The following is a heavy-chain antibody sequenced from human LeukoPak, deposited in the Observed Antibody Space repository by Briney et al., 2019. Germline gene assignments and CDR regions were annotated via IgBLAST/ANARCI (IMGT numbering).Heavy chain of an antibody. CDR3: AREPHYYDSSGYYSLGAFDI. Sequence: SETLSLTCAVYGGSFSGYYWSWIRQPPGKGLEWIGEINHSGSTNYNPSLKSRVTISVDTSKNQFSLKLSSVTAADTAVYYCAREPHYYDSSGYYSLGAFDIWGQGTMVTVSS. CDR1: GGSFSGYY. CDR2: INHSGST. D-gene: IGHD3-22*01. J-gene: IGHJ3*02. V-gene: IGHV4-34*01.